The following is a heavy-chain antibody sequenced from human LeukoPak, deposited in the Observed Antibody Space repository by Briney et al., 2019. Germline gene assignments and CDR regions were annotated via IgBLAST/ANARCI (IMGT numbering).Heavy chain of an antibody. D-gene: IGHD3-22*01. Sequence: GASVKVSCKASGYTFTGYYMHWVRQAPGQGLEWMGWINPNSGGTNYAQKFQGRVTMTRDTSVSTAYMELSRLRSDDTAVYYCARDDSSGYYHRAFDIWGQGTMVTVSS. CDR1: GYTFTGYY. J-gene: IGHJ3*02. V-gene: IGHV1-2*02. CDR2: INPNSGGT. CDR3: ARDDSSGYYHRAFDI.